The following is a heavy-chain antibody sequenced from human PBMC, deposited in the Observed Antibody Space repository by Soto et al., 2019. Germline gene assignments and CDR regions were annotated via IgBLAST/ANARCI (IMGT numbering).Heavy chain of an antibody. J-gene: IGHJ4*02. CDR2: IYYSGST. CDR3: AREHGYYDSSGYHSDY. V-gene: IGHV4-30-4*01. Sequence: PSETLSLTCTVSGGSISSGDYYWSWIRQPPGKGLEWIGYIYYSGSTYYNPSLKSRVTISVDTSKNQFSLKLSSVTAADTAVYYCAREHGYYDSSGYHSDYWGQGTLVTVSS. CDR1: GGSISSGDYY. D-gene: IGHD3-22*01.